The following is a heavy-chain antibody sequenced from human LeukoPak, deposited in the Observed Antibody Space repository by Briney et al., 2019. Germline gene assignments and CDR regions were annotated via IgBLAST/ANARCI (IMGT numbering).Heavy chain of an antibody. D-gene: IGHD6-13*01. Sequence: PGGSLRLSCAASGFTFDDYAMHWVRQAPGKGLEWVSGISWNSGSIGYADSVKGRFTISRDNAKNSLYLQMNSLGAEDTAFYYCVKVTAAGFVDHWGQGTLVTVSS. J-gene: IGHJ4*02. CDR1: GFTFDDYA. CDR2: ISWNSGSI. V-gene: IGHV3-9*01. CDR3: VKVTAAGFVDH.